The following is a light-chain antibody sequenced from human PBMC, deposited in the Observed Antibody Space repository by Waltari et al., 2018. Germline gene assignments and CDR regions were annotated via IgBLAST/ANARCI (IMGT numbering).Light chain of an antibody. CDR1: RFNIGGNY. V-gene: IGLV1-47*01. CDR3: AAWDDSLSASL. J-gene: IGLJ3*02. Sequence: QTVLTQPPSVSGTPGQRVTISCSGSRFNIGGNYVYWFQQLPGTAPKLLIYRNDVRPSGVTARISGAKSGTSASLAISGLRSEDEAHYYCAAWDDSLSASLFGGGTKLTVL. CDR2: RND.